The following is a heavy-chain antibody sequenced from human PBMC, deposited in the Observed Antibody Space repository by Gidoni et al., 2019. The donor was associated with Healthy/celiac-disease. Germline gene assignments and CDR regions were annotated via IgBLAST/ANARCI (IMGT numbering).Heavy chain of an antibody. CDR3: ARDQVPGSGWYGRWGYYYGMDV. J-gene: IGHJ6*02. Sequence: EVQLVGSGGGLVQPGGSVRLSWAASGFTFSSPWMGWVRQAQGKGREWVANIKQDGSEKYYVDSVKGRFTISRDNAKNSLYLQMNSLRAEDTAVYYCARDQVPGSGWYGRWGYYYGMDVWGQGTTVTVSS. CDR2: IKQDGSEK. CDR1: GFTFSSPW. V-gene: IGHV3-7*01. D-gene: IGHD6-19*01.